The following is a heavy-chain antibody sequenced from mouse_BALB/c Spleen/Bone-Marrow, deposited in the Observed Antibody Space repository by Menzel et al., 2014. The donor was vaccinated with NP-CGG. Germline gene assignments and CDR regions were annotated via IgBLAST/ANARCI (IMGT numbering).Heavy chain of an antibody. V-gene: IGHV1S81*02. Sequence: QVQLQQSGAELVKPGASVKLSCKASGYTFPSYYMYWVKQRPGQGLEWIGEINPSNGGTNFNEKFKSKATLTVDKSSSTAYMQLSSLTSEDSAVYYCTRSDGYYVPHWYFDVWGAGTTVTVSS. CDR2: INPSNGGT. CDR1: GYTFPSYY. CDR3: TRSDGYYVPHWYFDV. J-gene: IGHJ1*01. D-gene: IGHD2-3*01.